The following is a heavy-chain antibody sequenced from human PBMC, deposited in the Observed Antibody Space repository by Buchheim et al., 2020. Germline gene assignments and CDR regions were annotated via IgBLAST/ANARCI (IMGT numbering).Heavy chain of an antibody. J-gene: IGHJ5*02. CDR1: GFTFSSYW. CDR3: ARDLKDARGYCTGGVCYTRDDNWFDP. Sequence: EVQLVESGGGLVQPGGSLRLSCAASGFTFSSYWMHWVRQAPGKGLVWVSRINSDGSSTSYADSVKGRFTISRDNAKNTLYLQMNSLRAEDTAVYYCARDLKDARGYCTGGVCYTRDDNWFDPWGQGTL. D-gene: IGHD2-8*02. V-gene: IGHV3-74*01. CDR2: INSDGSST.